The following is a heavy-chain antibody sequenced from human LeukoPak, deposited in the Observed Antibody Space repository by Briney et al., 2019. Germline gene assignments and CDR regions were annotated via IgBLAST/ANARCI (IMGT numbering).Heavy chain of an antibody. Sequence: KPGGSLRLSCAASGFSFSRYYMSWVRQPPGKALEWISYIPTSGISVHYADSVRGRFTASRDDAKNSLHLQMDSLRVEDTAVYYCTRAGGLGPGAHFDQWGQGALVIVSS. CDR2: IPTSGISV. J-gene: IGHJ4*02. D-gene: IGHD3-16*01. CDR3: TRAGGLGPGAHFDQ. V-gene: IGHV3-11*01. CDR1: GFSFSRYY.